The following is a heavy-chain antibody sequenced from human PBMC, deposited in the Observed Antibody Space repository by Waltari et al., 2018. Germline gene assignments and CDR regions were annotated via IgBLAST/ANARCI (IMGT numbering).Heavy chain of an antibody. Sequence: ELQLVESGGGLVQPGRSLKLSCSASGFVFNNYWMCWVRQDPGKGLEWVANIKQYGSEEHYVDSAKGRFTISRDNAKNAVYLQMNSLSAGDTSVYYCARGDSWAFDIWGQGTMVTVAS. CDR1: GFVFNNYW. CDR2: IKQYGSEE. CDR3: ARGDSWAFDI. D-gene: IGHD4-4*01. V-gene: IGHV3-7*01. J-gene: IGHJ3*02.